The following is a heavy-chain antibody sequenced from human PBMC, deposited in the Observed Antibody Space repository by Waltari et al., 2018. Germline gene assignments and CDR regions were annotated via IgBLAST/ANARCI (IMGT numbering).Heavy chain of an antibody. V-gene: IGHV3-21*02. CDR1: GFTFRDHS. CDR2: ISSGSTYI. J-gene: IGHJ6*02. Sequence: EVQLVESGGGLVKPGGSLRLSCEASGFTFRDHSMNWVRQAPGKGLEWVSSISSGSTYIFYSDLVKGRFFISRDNANNSLYLQMNSLTAEDTAVYYCARANSRHTQEYHGMDVWGQGTTITVSS. D-gene: IGHD6-6*01. CDR3: ARANSRHTQEYHGMDV.